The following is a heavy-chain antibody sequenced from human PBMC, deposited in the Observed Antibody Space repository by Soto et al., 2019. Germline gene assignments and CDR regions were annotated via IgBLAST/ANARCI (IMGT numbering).Heavy chain of an antibody. Sequence: GASVKVACKGAGGTFSSCAISWVRQAPGQGLEWMGGIIPIFGTANYAQKFQGRVTITADESTSTAYMELSSLRSEDTAVYYCARDERFLEWSHSYGMDVWGQGTTVTVSS. V-gene: IGHV1-69*13. CDR2: IIPIFGTA. CDR3: ARDERFLEWSHSYGMDV. D-gene: IGHD3-3*01. J-gene: IGHJ6*02. CDR1: GGTFSSCA.